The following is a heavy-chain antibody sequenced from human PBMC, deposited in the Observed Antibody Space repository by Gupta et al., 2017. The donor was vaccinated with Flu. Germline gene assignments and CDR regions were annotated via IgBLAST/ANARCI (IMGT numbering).Heavy chain of an antibody. Sequence: QVQLQQWCAGLLKPSETLSLTCAVYGESFTGYYWNWIRPPPGKGLEWIGEIYHSGSTNYNPALNIRATISIDTSKTQTXLXLSAVTXADKAVYYCARGRRGTDGWGTGTTVPGSS. CDR1: GESFTGYY. V-gene: IGHV4-34*01. CDR3: ARGRRGTDG. CDR2: IYHSGST. J-gene: IGHJ6*04.